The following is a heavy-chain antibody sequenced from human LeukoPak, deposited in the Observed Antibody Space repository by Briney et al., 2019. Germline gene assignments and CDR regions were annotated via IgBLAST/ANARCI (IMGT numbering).Heavy chain of an antibody. V-gene: IGHV3-30*18. J-gene: IGHJ6*03. Sequence: GGSLRLSCAASGFTFSSYGMHWVRQAPGKGLEWVAVISYDGSNKYYADSVKGRFTISRDNSKNTLYLQMNSLRAEDTAIYYCAKNKGSGSHVNYCTDVWGKGTTVTVSS. CDR1: GFTFSSYG. CDR3: AKNKGSGSHVNYCTDV. D-gene: IGHD3-10*01. CDR2: ISYDGSNK.